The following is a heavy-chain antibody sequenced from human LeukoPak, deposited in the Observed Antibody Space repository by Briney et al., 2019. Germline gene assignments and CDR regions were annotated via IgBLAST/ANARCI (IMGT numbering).Heavy chain of an antibody. CDR2: IYRSGST. CDR3: ARDQFSSGWYGGLDY. D-gene: IGHD6-19*01. CDR1: GYSISNGYY. J-gene: IGHJ4*02. V-gene: IGHV4-38-2*02. Sequence: PSETLSLTCTVSGYSISNGYYWDWIRQPPGRGLEWIGNIYRSGSTSYNPSLKSRVTISVDTSKNQFSLKLSSVTAADTAVYYCARDQFSSGWYGGLDYWGQGTLVTVSS.